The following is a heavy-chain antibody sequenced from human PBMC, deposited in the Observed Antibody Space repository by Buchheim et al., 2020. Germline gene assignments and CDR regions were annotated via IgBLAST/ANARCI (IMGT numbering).Heavy chain of an antibody. CDR3: AKLGVPDFWRNYPFDY. D-gene: IGHD3-3*01. Sequence: EVQLLESGGGLVQPGGSLRLSCAAPGFTFTSYAMSWVRQAPGKGLEWVSAIRDSGGSTYYADSVEGRFTISRDNTKDTLYLQMYGLRAEDTAIYYCAKLGVPDFWRNYPFDYWGLGTL. CDR1: GFTFTSYA. J-gene: IGHJ4*02. V-gene: IGHV3-23*01. CDR2: IRDSGGST.